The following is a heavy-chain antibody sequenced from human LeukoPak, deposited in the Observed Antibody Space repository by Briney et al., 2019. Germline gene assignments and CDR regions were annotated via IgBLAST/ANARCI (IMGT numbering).Heavy chain of an antibody. CDR3: ANIEGTSDTDY. Sequence: AGGSLRLSCAASGFTFGTYGMHWVRQAPGKGLEWVSFIHHDGTNKYYADSVKGRFTISRDDSKNTLLMQMNSLRPKDTAMYYCANIEGTSDTDYWGQGALVTVSS. CDR1: GFTFGTYG. D-gene: IGHD5-18*01. CDR2: IHHDGTNK. J-gene: IGHJ4*02. V-gene: IGHV3-30*02.